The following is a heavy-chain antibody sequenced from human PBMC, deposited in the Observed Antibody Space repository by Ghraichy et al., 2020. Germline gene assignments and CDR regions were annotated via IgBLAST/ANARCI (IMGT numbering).Heavy chain of an antibody. D-gene: IGHD3-22*01. V-gene: IGHV1-69*13. CDR2: IIPIFGTA. CDR1: GGTFSSYA. Sequence: SVKVSCKASGGTFSSYAISWVRQAPGQGLEWMGGIIPIFGTANYAQKFQGRVTITADESTSTAYMELSSLRSEDTAVYYCARLKGARYYYDSSGPYYFDYWGQGTLVTVSS. J-gene: IGHJ4*02. CDR3: ARLKGARYYYDSSGPYYFDY.